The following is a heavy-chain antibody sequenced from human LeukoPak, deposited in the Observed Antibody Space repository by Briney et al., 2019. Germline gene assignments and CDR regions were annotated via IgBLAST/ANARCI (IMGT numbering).Heavy chain of an antibody. CDR3: ARVGYYDSSGYPTYFDY. V-gene: IGHV1-69*13. J-gene: IGHJ4*02. Sequence: SVNVSCNASGGSFSSYALSWERQAPGPGLAWQGVIIPISGTANYAQKFQGRVTITADESTSTAYMELSSLRSEDTAVYYCARVGYYDSSGYPTYFDYWGQGTLVTVSS. D-gene: IGHD3-22*01. CDR2: IIPISGTA. CDR1: GGSFSSYA.